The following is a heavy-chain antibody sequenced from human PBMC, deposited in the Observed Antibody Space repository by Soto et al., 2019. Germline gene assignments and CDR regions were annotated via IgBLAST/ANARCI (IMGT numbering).Heavy chain of an antibody. CDR2: ISSNGGST. Sequence: GGSLRLSCSASGFTISSNAMHWVRQAPGKGLEYVSGISSNGGSTYYADSVKGRFTISKDNSRNSLYFQMSSLRPEDTAVYYCVKSRGAVLYYYTMDVWGQGTTVTVSS. J-gene: IGHJ6*02. D-gene: IGHD3-10*01. CDR3: VKSRGAVLYYYTMDV. V-gene: IGHV3-64D*08. CDR1: GFTISSNA.